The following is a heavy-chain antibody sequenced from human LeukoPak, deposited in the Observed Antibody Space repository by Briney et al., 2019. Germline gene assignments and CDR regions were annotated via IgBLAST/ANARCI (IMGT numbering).Heavy chain of an antibody. Sequence: PGRSLRLSCAASGFTFDDYAMYWVRQAPGKGLEWVSGISWNSGSIGYADSVKGRFTISRDNAKNSLYLQMNSLRAEDTALYYCAKDMAKWRYQRGMDVWGQATTVTVSS. D-gene: IGHD2-15*01. CDR2: ISWNSGSI. CDR3: AKDMAKWRYQRGMDV. CDR1: GFTFDDYA. J-gene: IGHJ6*02. V-gene: IGHV3-9*01.